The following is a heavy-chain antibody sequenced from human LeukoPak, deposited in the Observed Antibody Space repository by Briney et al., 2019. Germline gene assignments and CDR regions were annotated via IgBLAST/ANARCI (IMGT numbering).Heavy chain of an antibody. CDR3: ARVHEPNYYDSSGRSY. CDR1: GYTFTSYG. J-gene: IGHJ4*02. V-gene: IGHV1-18*01. CDR2: ISAYNGNT. D-gene: IGHD3-22*01. Sequence: ASVKVSCKASGYTFTSYGISWVRQAPGQGLEWMGWISAYNGNTNYAQKLQGRVTMTTDTSTSTAYMELRSLRSDDTAVYYCARVHEPNYYDSSGRSYWGQGTLVTVSS.